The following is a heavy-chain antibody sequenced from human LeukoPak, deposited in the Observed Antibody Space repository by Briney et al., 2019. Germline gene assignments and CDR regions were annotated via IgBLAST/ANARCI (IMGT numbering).Heavy chain of an antibody. Sequence: PGGSLRLSCAASGFTFRSYGMIWVRKAPGKGLEGVSGISGSGDRTYYEDSVKGRFTISRDNSKNTLYLQMNSLRAEDTAVYYCAKGSIVGATSYYYMDVWGKGTTVTISS. CDR1: GFTFRSYG. CDR2: ISGSGDRT. V-gene: IGHV3-23*01. CDR3: AKGSIVGATSYYYMDV. D-gene: IGHD1-26*01. J-gene: IGHJ6*03.